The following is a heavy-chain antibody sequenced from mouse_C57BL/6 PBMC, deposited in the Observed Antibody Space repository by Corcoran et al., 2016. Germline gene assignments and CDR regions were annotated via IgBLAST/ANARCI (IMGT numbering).Heavy chain of an antibody. V-gene: IGHV9-3*01. J-gene: IGHJ3*01. CDR1: GYTFTTYG. CDR2: INTYSGVP. Sequence: QIQLVQSGPELKKPGETVKISCKASGYTFTTYGMSWVKQAPGKGLKWMGWINTYSGVPTYADDFKGRFAFSLETSASTAYLQINNLKNEDTATYFCAYGSSYGFAYWGQGTLVTVSA. CDR3: AYGSSYGFAY. D-gene: IGHD1-1*01.